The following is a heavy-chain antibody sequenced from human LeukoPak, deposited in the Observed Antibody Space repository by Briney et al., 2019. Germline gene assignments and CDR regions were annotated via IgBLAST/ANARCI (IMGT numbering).Heavy chain of an antibody. CDR2: IYSGGST. CDR3: ARAGIAAAGMSG. Sequence: PGGSLRLSCAASGFTVSSNYMSWVRQAPGKGLEWVSVIYSGGSTYYADSVKGRFTISRDNSKNTLNLQMNSLRAEDTAVYYCARAGIAAAGMSGWGQGTLVTVSS. D-gene: IGHD6-13*01. V-gene: IGHV3-66*01. J-gene: IGHJ4*02. CDR1: GFTVSSNY.